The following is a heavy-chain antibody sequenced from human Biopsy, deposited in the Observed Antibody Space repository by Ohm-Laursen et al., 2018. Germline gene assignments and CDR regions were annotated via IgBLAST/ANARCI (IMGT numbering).Heavy chain of an antibody. CDR1: GGSISSDY. J-gene: IGHJ6*02. D-gene: IGHD2/OR15-2a*01. Sequence: TLSLTCTVSGGSISSDYWSWIRQTPGKGLEWIGYIYYSGSTNYNPSLKSRVTISVDTSKNQFSLRLNSATGADTAVYYCARATNSTGWPYYYFYGMDVWGQGTTVTVSS. V-gene: IGHV4-59*01. CDR3: ARATNSTGWPYYYFYGMDV. CDR2: IYYSGST.